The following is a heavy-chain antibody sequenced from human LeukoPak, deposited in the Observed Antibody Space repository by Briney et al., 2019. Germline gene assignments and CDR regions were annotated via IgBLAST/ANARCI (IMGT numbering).Heavy chain of an antibody. Sequence: GGSPRLPCAASGFTFSSYAMSWVRQAPGKGLEWASAISGSGGSTYYADSVKGRFTISRDNSKNTLYLQMNSLRAEDTAVYYCAKAQSGWRFDYWGQGTLVTVSS. V-gene: IGHV3-23*01. J-gene: IGHJ4*02. D-gene: IGHD5-24*01. CDR1: GFTFSSYA. CDR3: AKAQSGWRFDY. CDR2: ISGSGGST.